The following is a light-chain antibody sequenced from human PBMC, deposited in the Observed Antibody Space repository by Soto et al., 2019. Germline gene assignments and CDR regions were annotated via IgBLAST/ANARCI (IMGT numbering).Light chain of an antibody. Sequence: EIVLTQSPGTLSLSPGERATLSCRASQSVSNNYLAWYQQRPGQAPRLFIYGASNRATGIPDRFSGSESGTDFTLRISRLEPEDFAVYYCQQYGSSVTFGQGTRLEIK. CDR3: QQYGSSVT. CDR1: QSVSNNY. CDR2: GAS. V-gene: IGKV3-20*01. J-gene: IGKJ5*01.